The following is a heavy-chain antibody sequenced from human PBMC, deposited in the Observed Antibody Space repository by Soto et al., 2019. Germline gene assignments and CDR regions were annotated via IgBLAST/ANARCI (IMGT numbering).Heavy chain of an antibody. Sequence: QVQLVQSGSELKKPGASVKVSCKASGYTFTSYAMNWVRQAPGQGLEWMGWINTNTGNPTYAQGFTGRFVFSLDTSVSTAYLQICSLKAEDTAVYYCARGGPIWFGELSQRLPVPDDAFDIWGQGTMVTVSS. CDR1: GYTFTSYA. CDR2: INTNTGNP. V-gene: IGHV7-4-1*01. CDR3: ARGGPIWFGELSQRLPVPDDAFDI. D-gene: IGHD3-10*01. J-gene: IGHJ3*02.